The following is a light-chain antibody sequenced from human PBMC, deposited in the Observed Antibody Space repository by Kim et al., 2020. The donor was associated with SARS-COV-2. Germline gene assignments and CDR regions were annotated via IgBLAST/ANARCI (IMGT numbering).Light chain of an antibody. J-gene: IGLJ2*01. V-gene: IGLV3-9*01. CDR3: QVWDSSVV. CDR1: NIGSKN. CDR2: RDS. Sequence: SYELTQPLSVSVALGQKARITCGGNNIGSKNVHWYQQKPGQAPVLVIYRDSNRPSGIPERFSGSNSGNTATLTISRAQAGDEADYYCQVWDSSVVFGGGT.